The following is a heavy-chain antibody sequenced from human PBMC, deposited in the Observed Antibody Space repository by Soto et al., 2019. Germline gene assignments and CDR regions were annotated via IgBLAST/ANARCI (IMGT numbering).Heavy chain of an antibody. D-gene: IGHD6-13*01. Sequence: GASVKVSCKASGYTFTSYGISWVRQAPGQGLEWMGWISAYNGNTNYAQKLQGRVTMTTDTSTSTAYMELRSLRSDDTAVYYCARKREQQQDNWFDPWSQGTLVTVSS. CDR2: ISAYNGNT. J-gene: IGHJ5*02. CDR1: GYTFTSYG. V-gene: IGHV1-18*01. CDR3: ARKREQQQDNWFDP.